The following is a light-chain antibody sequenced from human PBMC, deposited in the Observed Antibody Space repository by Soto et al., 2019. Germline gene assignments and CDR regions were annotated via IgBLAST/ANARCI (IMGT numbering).Light chain of an antibody. J-gene: IGLJ2*01. CDR1: SSDVGSYNL. Sequence: QSALAQPASVSGSPGQSITISCTGTSSDVGSYNLGSWYRQDPGKAPKLIIYEDNKRPSGVSTRFSGSKSGNTASLTISGLQAEDEADYHCCSYAGDSTWVFGGGTKLTVL. CDR2: EDN. CDR3: CSYAGDSTWV. V-gene: IGLV2-23*01.